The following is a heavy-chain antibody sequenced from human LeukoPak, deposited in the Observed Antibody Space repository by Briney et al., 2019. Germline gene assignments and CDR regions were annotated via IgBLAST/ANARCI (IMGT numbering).Heavy chain of an antibody. CDR3: AREGNPYGDYAFDI. D-gene: IGHD4-17*01. J-gene: IGHJ3*02. V-gene: IGHV3-7*01. Sequence: PGGSLRLSCAAPGFTFSSYWMSWVRQAPGKGLEWVANIKQDGSEKYYVDSVKGRFTISRDNAKHSLYLQMNSLRAEDTAVYYCAREGNPYGDYAFDIWGQGTMVTVSS. CDR1: GFTFSSYW. CDR2: IKQDGSEK.